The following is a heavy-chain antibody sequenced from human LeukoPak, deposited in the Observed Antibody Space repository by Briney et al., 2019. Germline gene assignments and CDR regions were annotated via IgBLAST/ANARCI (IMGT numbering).Heavy chain of an antibody. CDR2: IYYSGST. Sequence: SETLSLTCTVSGGSISSYYWSWIRQPPGKGLEWIGYIYYSGSTNYNPSLKSRVTISVDTSKNQFSLKLSSVTAADTAVYCCASFRSRDGGYWGQGTLVTVSS. J-gene: IGHJ4*02. CDR1: GGSISSYY. D-gene: IGHD3-10*01. V-gene: IGHV4-59*01. CDR3: ASFRSRDGGY.